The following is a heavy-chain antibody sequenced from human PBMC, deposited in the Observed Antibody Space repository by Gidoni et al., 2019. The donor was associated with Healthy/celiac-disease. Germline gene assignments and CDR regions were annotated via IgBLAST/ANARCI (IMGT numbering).Heavy chain of an antibody. CDR2: ISYDGSNK. D-gene: IGHD6-6*01. CDR3: AKFYSSSSYFDY. V-gene: IGHV3-30*18. J-gene: IGHJ4*02. Sequence: QVQLVESGGGVVPPVRPMRLSCAASAVPFSSYGMHWVRQAPGKGLEGVAVISYDGSNKDYADSVKGRFTISRDNSKNTLYLQMNSLRAEDTAVYYCAKFYSSSSYFDYWGQGTLVTVSS. CDR1: AVPFSSYG.